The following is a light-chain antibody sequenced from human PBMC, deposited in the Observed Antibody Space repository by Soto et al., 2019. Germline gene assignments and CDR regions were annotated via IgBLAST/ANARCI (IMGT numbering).Light chain of an antibody. CDR2: DVT. Sequence: QSALTQPRSVSGSPGQSVTISCTGTSSDVGAYNYVTWYQQHPGKAPKVMIYDVTKRPSGVPDRFSGSKSANTASLTISGLQAEDEADYYCCSYAGTYIYVFGSGTKVTVL. CDR3: CSYAGTYIYV. CDR1: SSDVGAYNY. V-gene: IGLV2-11*01. J-gene: IGLJ1*01.